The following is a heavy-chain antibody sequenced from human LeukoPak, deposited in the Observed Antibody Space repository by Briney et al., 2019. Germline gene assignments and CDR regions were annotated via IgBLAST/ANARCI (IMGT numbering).Heavy chain of an antibody. CDR3: AKYSHDSSGSYDY. V-gene: IGHV3-23*01. D-gene: IGHD3-22*01. J-gene: IGHJ4*02. Sequence: GGSLRLSCVASGFTFITYGMTWVRQAPGKGLEWVSAITGSDVSTYYADSMKGRFTISRDNSKNTLYLQMNSLRAEDTAVYYCAKYSHDSSGSYDYWGQGTLVTVSS. CDR1: GFTFITYG. CDR2: ITGSDVST.